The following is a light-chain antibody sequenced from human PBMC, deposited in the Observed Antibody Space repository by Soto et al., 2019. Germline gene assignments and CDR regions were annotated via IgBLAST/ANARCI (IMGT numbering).Light chain of an antibody. Sequence: EILMTQSPVTLSVSPGERATLSCRPSQSVSSNLAWYQQKPGQAPSLLIYGAFTRATGIPARFSGTGSGTEFTLTISSLQSEDFALYYCQQYNDWPLTFGQGTKVEI. V-gene: IGKV3-15*01. J-gene: IGKJ1*01. CDR1: QSVSSN. CDR3: QQYNDWPLT. CDR2: GAF.